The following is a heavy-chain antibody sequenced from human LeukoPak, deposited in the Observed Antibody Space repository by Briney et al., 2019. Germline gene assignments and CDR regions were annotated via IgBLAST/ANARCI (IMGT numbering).Heavy chain of an antibody. V-gene: IGHV3-21*05. CDR2: ISSSSYYT. CDR3: ARDLYYYDSSAYYYGHYGTDV. Sequence: GGSLRLSCAASGFTFSSYSMNWVRQAPGKGLEWVSYISSSSYYTYYADSVKGRFTISRDNAKNSLYLQMNSLRAEDTAVYYCARDLYYYDSSAYYYGHYGTDVWGQGTTVTVSS. CDR1: GFTFSSYS. J-gene: IGHJ6*02. D-gene: IGHD3-22*01.